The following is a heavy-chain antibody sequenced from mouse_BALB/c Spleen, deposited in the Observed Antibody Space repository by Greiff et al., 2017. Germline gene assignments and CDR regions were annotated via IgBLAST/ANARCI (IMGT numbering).Heavy chain of an antibody. CDR1: GYTFTSYV. D-gene: IGHD2-14*01. CDR3: ARDRYDGRGYAMDY. Sequence: QLQESGPELVKPGASVKMSCKASGYTFTSYVMHWVKQKPGQGLEWIGYINPYNDGTKYNEKFKGKATLTSDKSSSTAYMELSSLTSEDSAVYYGARDRYDGRGYAMDYWGQGTSVTVSS. J-gene: IGHJ4*01. CDR2: INPYNDGT. V-gene: IGHV1-14*01.